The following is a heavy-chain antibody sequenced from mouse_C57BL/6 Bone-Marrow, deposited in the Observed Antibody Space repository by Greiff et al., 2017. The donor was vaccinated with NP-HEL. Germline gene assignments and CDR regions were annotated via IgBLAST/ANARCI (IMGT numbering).Heavy chain of an antibody. CDR3: ARWDYYGSRDAMDY. J-gene: IGHJ4*01. CDR1: GYTFTNYW. Sequence: QVQLQQSGAELVRPGTSVKMSCKASGYTFTNYWIGWAKQRPGHGLEWIGDIYPGGGYTNYNEKFKGKATLTADKSSSTAYMQFSSLTSEDSAIYYCARWDYYGSRDAMDYGGRGTSVTVSS. V-gene: IGHV1-63*01. D-gene: IGHD1-1*01. CDR2: IYPGGGYT.